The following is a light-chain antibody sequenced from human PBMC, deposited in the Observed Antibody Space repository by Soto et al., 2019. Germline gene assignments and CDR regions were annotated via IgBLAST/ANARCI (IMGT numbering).Light chain of an antibody. CDR2: DAS. J-gene: IGKJ1*01. Sequence: DIQMTQSPSPLSASVGDRVTITFPASQSISSWLAWYQQKPGKAPKLLIYDASSLESGVPSRFSGSGSGTEFTLTISSLQPDDFATYYCQQYNSYSQTFGQGTKVDIK. CDR3: QQYNSYSQT. V-gene: IGKV1-5*01. CDR1: QSISSW.